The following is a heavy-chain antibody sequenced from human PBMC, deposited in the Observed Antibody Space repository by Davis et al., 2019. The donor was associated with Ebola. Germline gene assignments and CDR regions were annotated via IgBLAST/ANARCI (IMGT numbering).Heavy chain of an antibody. CDR1: GFTVSSNY. D-gene: IGHD6-13*01. CDR3: ARKGGQLVLGWFDP. Sequence: GESLKISCAASGFTVSSNYMTWVRQAPGKGLEWVSVIYSGGSTYYADSVKGRFTISRDNAKNSLYLQMNSLRAEDTAVYYCARKGGQLVLGWFDPWGQGTLVTVSS. V-gene: IGHV3-53*01. J-gene: IGHJ5*02. CDR2: IYSGGST.